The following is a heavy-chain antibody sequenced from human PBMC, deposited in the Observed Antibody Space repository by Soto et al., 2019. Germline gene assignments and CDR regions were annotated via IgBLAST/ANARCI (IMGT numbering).Heavy chain of an antibody. CDR3: ARGRGGYSYGSKSLLDY. D-gene: IGHD5-18*01. CDR2: IWYDGSNK. Sequence: QVQLVESGGGVVQPGRSLRLSCAASGFTFSSYGMHWVRQAPGKGLEWVAVIWYDGSNKYYADSVKGRFTISRDNSKNTLYLQMNSLRAEDTAVYYCARGRGGYSYGSKSLLDYWGQGTLVTVSS. V-gene: IGHV3-33*01. J-gene: IGHJ4*02. CDR1: GFTFSSYG.